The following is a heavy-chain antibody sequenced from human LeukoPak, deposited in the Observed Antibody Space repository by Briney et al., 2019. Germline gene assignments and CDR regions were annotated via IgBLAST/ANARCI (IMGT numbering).Heavy chain of an antibody. CDR2: INQEGTRE. CDR1: GFNFRMYW. J-gene: IGHJ4*02. CDR3: TRDRADS. Sequence: GGSLRLSCAASGFNFRMYWINWVRQAPGKGLEWVANINQEGTREYYVDSVKGRFTISRDNAKNSLYLQMNSLRAEDTVVYYCTRDRADSWGQGTLVSVSS. V-gene: IGHV3-7*01.